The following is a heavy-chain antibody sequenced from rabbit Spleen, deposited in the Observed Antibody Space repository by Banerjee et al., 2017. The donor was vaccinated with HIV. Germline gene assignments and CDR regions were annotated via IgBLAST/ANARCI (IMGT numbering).Heavy chain of an antibody. CDR3: ARDTSSSFSSYGMDL. V-gene: IGHV1S45*01. CDR2: IAGSSSGFT. D-gene: IGHD1-1*01. Sequence: QEQLVESGGGLVKPGASLTLTCTASGVSFTSNYYMCWVRQAPGKGLEWIACIAGSSSGFTYSATWAKGRFTCSKTSSTTVTLQMTSLTVADTATYFCARDTSSSFSSYGMDLWGPGTLVTVS. CDR1: GVSFTSNYY. J-gene: IGHJ6*01.